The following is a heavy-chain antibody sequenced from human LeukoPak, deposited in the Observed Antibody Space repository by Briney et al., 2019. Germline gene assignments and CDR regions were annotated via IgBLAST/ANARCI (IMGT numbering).Heavy chain of an antibody. Sequence: ASVKVSCKASGYAFISYYMHWVRQAPGQGLEWMGIINPSGGSTNYAQKFQGRVTMTRDTSTSTVYMELSSLRSEDTAVYYCARDLAYYYDSSGYYPYNYDAFDIWSQGTMVTVSS. CDR1: GYAFISYY. D-gene: IGHD3-22*01. J-gene: IGHJ3*02. CDR3: ARDLAYYYDSSGYYPYNYDAFDI. CDR2: INPSGGST. V-gene: IGHV1-46*01.